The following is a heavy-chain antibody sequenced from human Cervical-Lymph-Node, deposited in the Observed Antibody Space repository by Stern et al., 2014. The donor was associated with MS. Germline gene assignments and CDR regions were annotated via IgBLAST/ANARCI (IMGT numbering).Heavy chain of an antibody. CDR3: ARVTRTVPFDY. J-gene: IGHJ4*02. Sequence: QITLKESGPALVKPTQTLTLTCTFSGFSLSTSGMCVSWIRQPPGKDLEWLAIIDWDDDKYYTPTLKARLTITKDTSKNQVVLTMTNMDPVDTATYYCARVTRTVPFDYWGQGTLVTVSS. D-gene: IGHD3/OR15-3a*01. CDR2: IDWDDDK. CDR1: GFSLSTSGMC. V-gene: IGHV2-70*01.